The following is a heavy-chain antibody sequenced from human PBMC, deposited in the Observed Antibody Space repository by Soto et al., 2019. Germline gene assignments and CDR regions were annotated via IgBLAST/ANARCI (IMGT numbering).Heavy chain of an antibody. CDR1: WGNFVGFC. V-gene: IGHV4-34*09. CDR2: INHSGST. Sequence: NLSLPKGVLWGNFVGFCWSWIRQPPGKGLEWIGEINHSGSTYYNPSLKSRVTISVDTSKNQFSLKLSSVTAADTAVYYCAREPSIWGPGTLVTVSS. CDR3: AREPSI. J-gene: IGHJ4*02.